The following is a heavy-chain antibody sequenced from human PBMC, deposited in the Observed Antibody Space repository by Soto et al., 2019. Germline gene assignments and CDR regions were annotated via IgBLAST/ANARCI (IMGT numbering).Heavy chain of an antibody. CDR3: ARVWGGAFDI. CDR2: IYYSGST. V-gene: IGHV4-59*01. Sequence: QVQLQESGPGLVKPSETLSLTCTVSGGSISSYYWSWIRQPPGKGLEWIGYIYYSGSTNYNPSLXGXAXIXXDTSKNHCSLKLSSVTAADTAVYYCARVWGGAFDIWGQGTMVTVSS. CDR1: GGSISSYY. D-gene: IGHD3-10*01. J-gene: IGHJ3*02.